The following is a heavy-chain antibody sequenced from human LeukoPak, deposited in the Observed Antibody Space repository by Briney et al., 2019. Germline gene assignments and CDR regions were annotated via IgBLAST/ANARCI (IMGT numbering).Heavy chain of an antibody. CDR2: IYTSGST. V-gene: IGHV4-4*07. Sequence: SETLSLTCTVSGGSISSYYWSWIRQPAGKGLEWIGRIYTSGSTNYNPSPKSRVTMSVDTSNNKSPLKLSSVTAADTAVYYCSRDQYYYDISVHRVLDYWGQGTLVTVSS. CDR3: SRDQYYYDISVHRVLDY. CDR1: GGSISSYY. J-gene: IGHJ4*02. D-gene: IGHD3-22*01.